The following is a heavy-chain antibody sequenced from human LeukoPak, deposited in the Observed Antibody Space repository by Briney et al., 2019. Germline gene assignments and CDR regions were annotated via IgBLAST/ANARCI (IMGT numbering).Heavy chain of an antibody. CDR3: ARDPTTQTFDY. V-gene: IGHV1-18*01. J-gene: IGHJ4*02. CDR1: GYTFTSYG. Sequence: APVKVSCKASGYTFTSYGISWVRQAPGQGLEWMGWISTYNGNTNYAQKLQGRVTMTTDTSTTTAYMELRSLTSDDTAVYYCARDPTTQTFDYWGQGTLVTVSS. D-gene: IGHD4-11*01. CDR2: ISTYNGNT.